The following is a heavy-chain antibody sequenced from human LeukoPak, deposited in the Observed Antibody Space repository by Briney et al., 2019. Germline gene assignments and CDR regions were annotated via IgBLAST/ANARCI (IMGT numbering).Heavy chain of an antibody. D-gene: IGHD6-19*01. V-gene: IGHV3-20*01. CDR2: INWNGGST. CDR1: EFTVSSNY. CDR3: ARRRMVQWRYYFDY. Sequence: GGSLRLSCAASEFTVSSNYMSWVRQAPGKGLEWVSGINWNGGSTGYADSVKGRFTISRDNAKNSLYLQMNSLRAEDTALYHCARRRMVQWRYYFDYWGQGTLVTVSS. J-gene: IGHJ4*02.